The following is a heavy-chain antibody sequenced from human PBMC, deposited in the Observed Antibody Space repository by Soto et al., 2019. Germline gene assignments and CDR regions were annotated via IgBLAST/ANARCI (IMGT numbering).Heavy chain of an antibody. J-gene: IGHJ4*02. CDR2: IKQDGSEK. CDR1: GFALSNYW. D-gene: IGHD7-27*01. CDR3: ATETSTWGC. Sequence: EVQLVESGGGLVQPGESLRLSCVASGFALSNYWINWVRQAPGKGLEWVANIKQDGSEKNYVDSVKGRFTISRDNARNSLYLQMNSLRAEATAAYYCATETSTWGCWGQGTLVTVSS. V-gene: IGHV3-7*05.